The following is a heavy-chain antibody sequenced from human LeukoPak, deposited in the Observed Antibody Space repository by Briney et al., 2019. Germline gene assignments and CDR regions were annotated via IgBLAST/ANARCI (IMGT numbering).Heavy chain of an antibody. D-gene: IGHD3-10*01. CDR3: ARPRYGSGSLDS. V-gene: IGHV4-34*01. J-gene: IGHJ4*02. CDR1: GGSFSGHY. Sequence: PSETLSLTCSVYGGSFSGHYWTWIRQPPGKGLEWIGGINHSGSTTYNPSLTSGVTISVDTSKNQFSLRLSSVTAADTAVYSCARPRYGSGSLDSWGQGTLVTVSS. CDR2: INHSGST.